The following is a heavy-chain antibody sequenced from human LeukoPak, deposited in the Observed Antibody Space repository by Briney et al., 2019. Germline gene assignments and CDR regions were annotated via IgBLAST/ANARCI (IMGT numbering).Heavy chain of an antibody. D-gene: IGHD1-26*01. J-gene: IGHJ4*02. CDR1: GFTFSSYW. CDR3: AREIVGAIKSYFDY. V-gene: IGHV3-7*01. Sequence: PGGSLRLSCTASGFTFSSYWMSWVRQAPGKGLEWVANIRQDGGLKHYVDSVKGRFTISRDNAENSLYLQMNSLRAEDTAVYYCAREIVGAIKSYFDYLGQGTLVTASS. CDR2: IRQDGGLK.